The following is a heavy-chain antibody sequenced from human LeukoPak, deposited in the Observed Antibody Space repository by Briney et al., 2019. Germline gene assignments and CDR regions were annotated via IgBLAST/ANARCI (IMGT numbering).Heavy chain of an antibody. CDR1: GYTFTSYY. V-gene: IGHV1-46*01. CDR2: INPSGGDT. Sequence: ASVKVSCKASGYTFTSYYMHWVRQAPGQGLEWRGIINPSGGDTSYAQKFQGRVTITRNTSISTAYMELSSLRSEDTAVYYCARVGGGYCSGGSCYSTHYYYYMDVWGKGTTVTVSS. D-gene: IGHD2-15*01. CDR3: ARVGGGYCSGGSCYSTHYYYYMDV. J-gene: IGHJ6*03.